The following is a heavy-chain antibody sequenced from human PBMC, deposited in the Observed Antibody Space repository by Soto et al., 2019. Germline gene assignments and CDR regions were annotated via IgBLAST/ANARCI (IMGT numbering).Heavy chain of an antibody. CDR1: GGTFSSYA. Sequence: QVQLVQSGAEAKKPGSSVKVSCKTSGGTFSSYAISWVRQSPGQGLEWMGGIVPLFRTTNYAQKFQGRVTITADTSTYTVYIELSGRRSGDTAVYYCARGGYSSTWSNLLDRSGLDVWGQGTTVTVSS. CDR3: ARGGYSSTWSNLLDRSGLDV. CDR2: IVPLFRTT. J-gene: IGHJ6*02. D-gene: IGHD6-13*01. V-gene: IGHV1-69*06.